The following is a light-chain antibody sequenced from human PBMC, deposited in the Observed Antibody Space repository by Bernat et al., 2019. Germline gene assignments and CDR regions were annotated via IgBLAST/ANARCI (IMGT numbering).Light chain of an antibody. CDR2: EVT. Sequence: QSTLTQPASVSGSPGQLITISCSGASSDVGGYNLVSWYQQHPGKAPKLVIYEVTKRPAGVSDRFSGSKSGSTASLTISGLQAEDESHYYCCSYASSDTYVFGSGTRVTVL. V-gene: IGLV2-23*02. CDR3: CSYASSDTYV. J-gene: IGLJ1*01. CDR1: SSDVGGYNL.